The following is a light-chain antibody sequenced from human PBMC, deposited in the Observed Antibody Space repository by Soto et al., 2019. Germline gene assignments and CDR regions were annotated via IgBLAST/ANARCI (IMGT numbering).Light chain of an antibody. V-gene: IGLV2-14*03. CDR1: SSDVGDHNY. Sequence: QSALTQPASVSGSPGQSITISCTGTSSDVGDHNYVSWYQQQPGKAPKLMIYAVSNRPSGVSNRFSGSKSGNTASLTISGLQAEDEADYYCISYTTSSTVIFGGGTKVTVL. CDR2: AVS. CDR3: ISYTTSSTVI. J-gene: IGLJ2*01.